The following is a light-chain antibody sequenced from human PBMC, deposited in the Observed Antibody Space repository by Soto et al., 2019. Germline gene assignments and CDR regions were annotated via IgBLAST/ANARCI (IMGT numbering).Light chain of an antibody. CDR1: SSNIGGNS. CDR3: GSWDSSLNGPV. CDR2: DDN. V-gene: IGLV1-51*01. Sequence: QSVLTQPPSVSAAPGQKVTISCSGSSSNIGGNSVSWYQQLPGTAPKLLIYDDNKRPSGIPDRFSGSKSGTSATLGITGFQTGDEADYYCGSWDSSLNGPVFGGGTKVTVL. J-gene: IGLJ2*01.